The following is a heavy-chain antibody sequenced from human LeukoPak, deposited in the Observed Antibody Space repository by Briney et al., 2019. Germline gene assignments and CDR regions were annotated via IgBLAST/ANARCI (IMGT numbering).Heavy chain of an antibody. V-gene: IGHV3-23*01. CDR2: ISGSGGST. CDR1: GGSISSYY. CDR3: AKEEYSSSYFDY. Sequence: ETLSLTCTVSGGSISSYYWSWIRQPPGKGLEWVSAISGSGGSTYYADSVKGRFTISRDNSKNTLYLQMNSLRAEDTAVYYCAKEEYSSSYFDYWGQGTLVTVSS. D-gene: IGHD6-6*01. J-gene: IGHJ4*02.